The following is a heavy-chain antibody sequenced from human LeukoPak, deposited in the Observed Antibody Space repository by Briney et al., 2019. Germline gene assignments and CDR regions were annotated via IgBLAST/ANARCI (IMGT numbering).Heavy chain of an antibody. Sequence: ASVKVSCKASGYTFTSYGISWVRQAPGQGLEWMGWLSAYNGNTNYAQKLQGRVTMTTDTSTSTAYMELRSLRSDDTAVYYCARDCSSTSCYSWHYYYYGMDVWGQGTTVTVSS. CDR3: ARDCSSTSCYSWHYYYYGMDV. CDR2: LSAYNGNT. CDR1: GYTFTSYG. D-gene: IGHD2-2*01. J-gene: IGHJ6*02. V-gene: IGHV1-18*01.